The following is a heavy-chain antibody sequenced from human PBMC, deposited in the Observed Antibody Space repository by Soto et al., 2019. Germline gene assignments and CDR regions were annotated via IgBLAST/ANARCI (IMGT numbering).Heavy chain of an antibody. J-gene: IGHJ6*02. CDR2: ISGSGGIT. V-gene: IGHV3-23*01. CDR1: GFTFSSYA. D-gene: IGHD3-10*01. CDR3: ARARRGAPYYYTMDL. Sequence: ASGFTFSSYAMTWVRQAPGKGLEWVSDISGSGGITYYADSVKGRFTISRDNSKNTLNLQMNSLRADDTAVYYCARARRGAPYYYTMDLWGQGTTVTVSS.